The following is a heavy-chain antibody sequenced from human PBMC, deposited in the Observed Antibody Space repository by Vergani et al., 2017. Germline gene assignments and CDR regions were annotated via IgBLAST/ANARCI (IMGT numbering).Heavy chain of an antibody. Sequence: QVQLHESGPGLVKPSETLSLICSVSGVPMQSGSFYWTWIRQTAERRLEWMGRVYPSGTTNYNPPLNGRLTMSVDKSRNQFSLTLNSVTATDTAIYFCARVNTETNGHLYYYYYMDVWGQGTAVTVS. D-gene: IGHD4-11*01. J-gene: IGHJ6*03. CDR2: VYPSGTT. CDR3: ARVNTETNGHLYYYYYMDV. CDR1: GVPMQSGSFY. V-gene: IGHV4-61*02.